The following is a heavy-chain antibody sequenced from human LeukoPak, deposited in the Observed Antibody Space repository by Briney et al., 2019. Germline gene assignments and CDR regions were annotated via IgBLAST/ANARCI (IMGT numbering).Heavy chain of an antibody. CDR1: GGSISSYY. J-gene: IGHJ3*02. CDR3: ARPSGYSYGDDAFDI. CDR2: IYYSGST. V-gene: IGHV4-59*01. Sequence: SETLSLTCTVSGGSISSYYWSWIRQPPGKGLEWIGYIYYSGSTNYNPSLKSRVTISVDTSKNQFSLKLSSVTAADTAVYYCARPSGYSYGDDAFDIWGQGTTVTVSS. D-gene: IGHD5-18*01.